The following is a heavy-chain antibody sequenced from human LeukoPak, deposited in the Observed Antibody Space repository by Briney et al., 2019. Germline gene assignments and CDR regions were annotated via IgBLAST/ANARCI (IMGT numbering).Heavy chain of an antibody. CDR3: ARDQITTVRGVIARSTDYYDYYYMDV. D-gene: IGHD3-10*01. CDR1: GFTFSTYT. CDR2: TSYDGSNK. Sequence: PGGSLRLSCAASGFTFSTYTMHWVRQAPGKGLEWVAVTSYDGSNKYYADSVKGRFPISRDKSKNTLYLQMNSLRAEDTALYYCARDQITTVRGVIARSTDYYDYYYMDVWGKGTTVTVSS. J-gene: IGHJ6*03. V-gene: IGHV3-30*04.